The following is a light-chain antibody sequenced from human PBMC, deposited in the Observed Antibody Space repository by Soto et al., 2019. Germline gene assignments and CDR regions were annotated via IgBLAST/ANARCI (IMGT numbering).Light chain of an antibody. V-gene: IGKV3-20*01. Sequence: EIVLTQSPDTLSLSPGERAILSCRASQSVSSNYLAWYQQKLGQAPRLLIYGPSTRATGIPDRFSGSGSGTDFTLTISRLEPEDFAVYYCQQDGSSPRWTFGQGTKVEIK. CDR3: QQDGSSPRWT. J-gene: IGKJ1*01. CDR2: GPS. CDR1: QSVSSNY.